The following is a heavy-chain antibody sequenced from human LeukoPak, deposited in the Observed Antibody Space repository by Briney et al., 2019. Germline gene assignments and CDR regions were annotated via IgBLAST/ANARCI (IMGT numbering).Heavy chain of an antibody. CDR2: IYYSGST. Sequence: SETLSLTCTVSGGSISSHYWSWIRQPPGKGLEWIGYIYYSGSTNYNPSLKSRVTISVDTSKNQFSLKLFSVTASDTALYYCARSPFVGGVGATSWYFDLWGRGTLVTVSS. CDR1: GGSISSHY. V-gene: IGHV4-59*08. D-gene: IGHD1-26*01. CDR3: ARSPFVGGVGATSWYFDL. J-gene: IGHJ2*01.